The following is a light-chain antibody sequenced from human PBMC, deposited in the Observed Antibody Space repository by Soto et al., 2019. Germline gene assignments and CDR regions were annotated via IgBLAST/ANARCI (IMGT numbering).Light chain of an antibody. CDR3: QQYNRLIT. CDR1: QTIDSW. V-gene: IGKV1-5*01. CDR2: DAT. Sequence: DIQMTQSPSILSASVGDSVTITCRASQTIDSWVAWYQQKPGKAPKLLVYDATSLESGVSSRFSGSGYGTDFTLSINNLQPDDFATYYCQQYNRLITFGQGRRLEVK. J-gene: IGKJ5*01.